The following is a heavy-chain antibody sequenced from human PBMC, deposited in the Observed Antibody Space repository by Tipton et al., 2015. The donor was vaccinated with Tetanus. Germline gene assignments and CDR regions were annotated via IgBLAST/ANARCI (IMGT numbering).Heavy chain of an antibody. CDR3: ARRSLTNYGLDV. CDR2: INPDGRRT. J-gene: IGHJ6*02. Sequence: SLRLSCVASGFTFSNYAMNWVRQTPGKGLVWISRINPDGRRTNYADSVKGRFTISRDHAKNTVYLQMNSLRAEDTAVYFCARRSLTNYGLDVWGQGTPVTVSS. V-gene: IGHV3-74*01. D-gene: IGHD1-1*01. CDR1: GFTFSNYA.